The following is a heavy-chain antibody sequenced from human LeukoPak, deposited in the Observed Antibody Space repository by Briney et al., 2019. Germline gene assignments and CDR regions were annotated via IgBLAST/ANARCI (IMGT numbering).Heavy chain of an antibody. Sequence: ASVKVSCKASGYTLTSYYMHWVRQAPGQGLEWMGIINPSGGSTSYAQKFQGRVTMTRDTSISTAYMELSRLRSDDTAVYYCARGMGAISSGFDPWGQGTLVTVSS. J-gene: IGHJ5*02. D-gene: IGHD1-26*01. CDR1: GYTLTSYY. CDR3: ARGMGAISSGFDP. CDR2: INPSGGST. V-gene: IGHV1-46*01.